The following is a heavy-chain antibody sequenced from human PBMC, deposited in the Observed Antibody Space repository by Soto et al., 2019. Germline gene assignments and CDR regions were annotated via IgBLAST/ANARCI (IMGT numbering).Heavy chain of an antibody. J-gene: IGHJ6*02. D-gene: IGHD3-22*01. CDR2: VGGSDTDK. V-gene: IGHV3-23*01. CDR3: AKDLGPYYYDSSGYSRIPMDV. Sequence: PGRTLRLSCAASGFTFSASAMSWVRQAPGKGLHWVSWVGGSDTDKHYADSVRGRFTVSRDNSKNILYLQMNSLRADDTAVYYCAKDLGPYYYDSSGYSRIPMDVWGQGTT. CDR1: GFTFSASA.